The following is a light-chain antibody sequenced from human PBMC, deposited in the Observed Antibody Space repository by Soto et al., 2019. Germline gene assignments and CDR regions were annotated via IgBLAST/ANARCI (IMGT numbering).Light chain of an antibody. Sequence: DIQMTQSPPSLSASVGDRVIITCRASQSISNYLNWYQHKSGQAPKLLVFAASHLQGGVSSRFSGSGSGTDFTLTISSLRPEDFAIYSCQQSYSFPITFGPGTKVDV. CDR2: AAS. CDR3: QQSYSFPIT. J-gene: IGKJ3*01. CDR1: QSISNY. V-gene: IGKV1-39*01.